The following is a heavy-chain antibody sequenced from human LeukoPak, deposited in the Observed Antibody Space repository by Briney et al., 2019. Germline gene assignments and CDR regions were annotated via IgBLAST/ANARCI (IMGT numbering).Heavy chain of an antibody. CDR2: ISGSGGST. D-gene: IGHD6-19*01. CDR3: AKVPGIAVAGVSFDY. V-gene: IGHV3-23*01. J-gene: IGHJ4*02. Sequence: SGGSLGLSCAASGFTFSSYAMSWVRQAPGKGLEWVSAISGSGGSTYYADSVKGRFTISRDNSKNTLYLQMNSLRAEDTAVYYCAKVPGIAVAGVSFDYWGQGTLVTVSS. CDR1: GFTFSSYA.